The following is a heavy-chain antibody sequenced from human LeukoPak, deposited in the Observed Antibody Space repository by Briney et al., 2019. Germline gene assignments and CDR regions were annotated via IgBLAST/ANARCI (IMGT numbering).Heavy chain of an antibody. CDR3: ARAPSGTPTPQIDQ. Sequence: GGSLRLSCSTSGFTFSSYAMHWVRQAPGKGLEWVALISHVGSSLYYADSVKGRFTISRDNSWGTLYLQMHSLRIDDTAVYFCARAPSGTPTPQIDQWGQGTLVTVSS. D-gene: IGHD1-26*01. V-gene: IGHV3-30-3*01. CDR1: GFTFSSYA. CDR2: ISHVGSSL. J-gene: IGHJ4*02.